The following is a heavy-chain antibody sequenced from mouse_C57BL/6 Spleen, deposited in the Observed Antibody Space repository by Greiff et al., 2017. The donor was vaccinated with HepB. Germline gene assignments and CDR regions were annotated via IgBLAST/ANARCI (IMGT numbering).Heavy chain of an antibody. Sequence: EVQRVESGGGLVKPGGSLKLSCAASGFTFSDYGMHWVRQAPEKGLEWVAYISSGSSTIYYADTVKGRFTISRDNAKNTLFLQMTSLRSEDTAMYYCARTYYGSSSYYAMDYWGQGTSVTVSS. D-gene: IGHD1-1*01. V-gene: IGHV5-17*01. J-gene: IGHJ4*01. CDR2: ISSGSSTI. CDR1: GFTFSDYG. CDR3: ARTYYGSSSYYAMDY.